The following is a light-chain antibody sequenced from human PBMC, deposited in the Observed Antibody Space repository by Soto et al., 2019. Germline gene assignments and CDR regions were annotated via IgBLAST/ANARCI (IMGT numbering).Light chain of an antibody. V-gene: IGKV1-5*01. CDR2: DAS. CDR3: QQSYSTPPT. Sequence: DIQMTQSPSTLSASVGDRVTITCRASQSISNRLAWYQQKPGKAPKVLIYDASSLESGVPSRFSGSGSGTEFILTISSLQPDDFASYYCQQSYSTPPTFGGGTKVEIK. J-gene: IGKJ4*01. CDR1: QSISNR.